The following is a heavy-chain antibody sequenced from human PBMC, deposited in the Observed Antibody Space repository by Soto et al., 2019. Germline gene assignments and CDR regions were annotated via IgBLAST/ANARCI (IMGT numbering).Heavy chain of an antibody. J-gene: IGHJ4*02. CDR2: ISSRSSTI. D-gene: IGHD2-8*01. CDR3: ACGTNGAFFVY. V-gene: IGHV3-11*01. CDR1: GFTFSDYY. Sequence: QVQLVESGGGLVKPGGSLRLSCAASGFTFSDYYMSWIRQAPGKGLEWVSYISSRSSTIFYADSVKGRFTISRDNVKNSLSLQMNSLRAEDTAVHYCACGTNGAFFVYWGQGILVNVSS.